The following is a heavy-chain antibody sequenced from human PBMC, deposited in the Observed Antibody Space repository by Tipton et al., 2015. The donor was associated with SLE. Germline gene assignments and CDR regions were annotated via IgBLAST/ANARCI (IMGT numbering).Heavy chain of an antibody. CDR1: GGSISSYY. Sequence: TLSLTCTVSGGSISSYYWSWIRQPPGKGLEWIGYIYYSGSTNYNPSLKSRVTMSVDTSKNQFSLKLSSVTAADTAVYYCARALHGPGDSSGYSPWGQGTLVTVSS. CDR3: ARALHGPGDSSGYSP. CDR2: IYYSGST. D-gene: IGHD3-22*01. J-gene: IGHJ5*02. V-gene: IGHV4-59*12.